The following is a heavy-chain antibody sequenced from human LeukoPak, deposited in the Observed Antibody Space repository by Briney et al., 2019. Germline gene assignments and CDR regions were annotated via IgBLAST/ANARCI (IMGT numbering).Heavy chain of an antibody. V-gene: IGHV3-21*01. D-gene: IGHD1-1*01. J-gene: IGHJ6*03. Sequence: GGSLRLSCAASGFTFSSYSMNWVRQAPGKGLEWVSSISSSSSYIYYADSVKGRFTISRDNAKNSLYLQMNSLRAEDTAVYYCARSQTETYYYYYTDVWGKGTTVTVSS. CDR2: ISSSSSYI. CDR3: ARSQTETYYYYYTDV. CDR1: GFTFSSYS.